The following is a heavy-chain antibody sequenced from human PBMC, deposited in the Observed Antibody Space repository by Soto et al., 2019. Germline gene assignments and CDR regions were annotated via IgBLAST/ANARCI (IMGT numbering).Heavy chain of an antibody. CDR3: ARGPYYYDSSGYCDAFDI. CDR2: INHSGST. D-gene: IGHD3-22*01. J-gene: IGHJ3*02. CDR1: GGSFSGYY. V-gene: IGHV4-34*01. Sequence: SETLSLTCAVYGGSFSGYYWSWIRQPPGKGLEWIGEINHSGSTNYNPSLKSRVTISVDTSKNQFSLKLSSVTAADTAVYYCARGPYYYDSSGYCDAFDIWGQGTMVTVSS.